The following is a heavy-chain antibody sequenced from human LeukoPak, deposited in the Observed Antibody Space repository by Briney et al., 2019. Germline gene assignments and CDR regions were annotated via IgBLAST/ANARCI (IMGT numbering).Heavy chain of an antibody. D-gene: IGHD3-16*01. V-gene: IGHV1-24*01. CDR2: FDPEDGET. Sequence: ASVKVSCKVSGYTLTELSMHWVRQAPGKGLEWMGGFDPEDGETIYAQKFQGRVTMTRDTSTSTVYMELSSLRSEDTAVYYCARATYEYYYYGMDVWGQGTTVTVSS. CDR1: GYTLTELS. J-gene: IGHJ6*02. CDR3: ARATYEYYYYGMDV.